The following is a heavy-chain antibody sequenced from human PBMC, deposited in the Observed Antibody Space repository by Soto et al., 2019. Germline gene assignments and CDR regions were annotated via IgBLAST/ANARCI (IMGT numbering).Heavy chain of an antibody. J-gene: IGHJ3*02. CDR3: ARPIVGANTAGAFDI. CDR2: IDPSDSYT. CDR1: GYSFTSYW. Sequence: GESLKISCKGSGYSFTSYWVSWVRQMPGKGLEWMGRIDPSDSYTNYSPSFQGHVTISADKSISTAYLQWSSLKASDTAMYYCARPIVGANTAGAFDIWGQGTMVTVSS. V-gene: IGHV5-10-1*01. D-gene: IGHD1-26*01.